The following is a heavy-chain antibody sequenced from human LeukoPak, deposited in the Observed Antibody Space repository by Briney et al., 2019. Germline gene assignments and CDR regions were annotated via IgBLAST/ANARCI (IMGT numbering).Heavy chain of an antibody. J-gene: IGHJ4*02. CDR1: GFTFRSHW. CDR2: TNQDGSDK. D-gene: IGHD2-15*01. CDR3: ARDHVVDGLVFDY. Sequence: GGSLRLSCAAAGFTFRSHWMSWIRQAPGKGLEWVANTNQDGSDKQYVDSVKGRFTISRDNAKNSLYLQMDSLRAEDSVLYYCARDHVVDGLVFDYWGQGALVTVSS. V-gene: IGHV3-7*01.